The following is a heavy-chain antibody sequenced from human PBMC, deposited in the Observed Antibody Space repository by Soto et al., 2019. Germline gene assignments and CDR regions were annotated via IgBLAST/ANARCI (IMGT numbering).Heavy chain of an antibody. Sequence: GGSLRLSCAASGFTFSSYSMNWVRQAPGKGLEWVSSISSSSSYIYYADSVKGRFTISRDNAKNSLYLQMNSLRAEDTAVYYCARTGMVRGVIPSYYFDYWGQGTLVTVSS. J-gene: IGHJ4*02. CDR3: ARTGMVRGVIPSYYFDY. D-gene: IGHD3-10*01. CDR2: ISSSSSYI. V-gene: IGHV3-21*01. CDR1: GFTFSSYS.